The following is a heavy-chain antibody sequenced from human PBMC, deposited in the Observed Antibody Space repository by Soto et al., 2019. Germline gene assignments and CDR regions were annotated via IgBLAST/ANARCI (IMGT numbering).Heavy chain of an antibody. Sequence: EVQLLESGGGLVQPGGSLRLSCVASGFTFSSYAMSWVRQAPGKGLEWVSGISGGGGSTYYADSVKGRFTISRDNSKNTLYLQMNSLRAEDTAVYYCAKEPLAAADYNWFDPWGQGTLVTVSS. CDR1: GFTFSSYA. D-gene: IGHD6-13*01. CDR2: ISGGGGST. CDR3: AKEPLAAADYNWFDP. V-gene: IGHV3-23*01. J-gene: IGHJ5*02.